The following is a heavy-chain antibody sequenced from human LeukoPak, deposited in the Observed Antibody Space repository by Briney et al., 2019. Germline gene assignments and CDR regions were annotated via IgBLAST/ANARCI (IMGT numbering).Heavy chain of an antibody. CDR3: AKAQARYDFWSGKGE. CDR1: GFTFSDYY. V-gene: IGHV3-11*04. J-gene: IGHJ4*02. D-gene: IGHD3-3*01. Sequence: GGSLRLSCAASGFTFSDYYMSWIRQAPGKGLEWVSYISSSGSNIYYADSVKGRFTISRDNAKNSLYLQMNSLRAEDTAVYYCAKAQARYDFWSGKGEWGQGTLVTVSS. CDR2: ISSSGSNI.